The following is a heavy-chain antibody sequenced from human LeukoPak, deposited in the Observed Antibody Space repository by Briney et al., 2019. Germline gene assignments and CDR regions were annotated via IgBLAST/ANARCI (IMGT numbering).Heavy chain of an antibody. D-gene: IGHD3-22*01. CDR2: ISYDENIK. V-gene: IGHV3-30*04. CDR3: ARESQSYDSSGSTFDY. CDR1: GFTFSSYA. J-gene: IGHJ4*02. Sequence: GGSLRLSCAASGFTFSSYAMHWVRQAPGKGLEWVAAISYDENIKNYADSVKGRFTISRDNSKNTLYLQMNSLRAEDTAVYYCARESQSYDSSGSTFDYWGQGTLVAVSS.